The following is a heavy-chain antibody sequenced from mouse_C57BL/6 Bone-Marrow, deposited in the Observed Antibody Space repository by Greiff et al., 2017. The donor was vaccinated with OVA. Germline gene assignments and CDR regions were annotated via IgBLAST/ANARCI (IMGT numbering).Heavy chain of an antibody. Sequence: EVQLMESGGGLVQPGGSLKLSCAASGFTFSDYYMYWVRQTPEKRLEWVAYISNGGGSTYYPDTVKGRFTISRDNAKNTLYLQMSRLKSEDTAMYYCARHGDSSGYDYWGQGTTLTVSS. CDR3: ARHGDSSGYDY. D-gene: IGHD3-2*02. V-gene: IGHV5-12*01. CDR2: ISNGGGST. J-gene: IGHJ2*01. CDR1: GFTFSDYY.